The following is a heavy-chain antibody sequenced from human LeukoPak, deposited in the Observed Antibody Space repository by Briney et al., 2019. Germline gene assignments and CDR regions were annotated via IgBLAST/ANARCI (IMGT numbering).Heavy chain of an antibody. J-gene: IGHJ4*02. V-gene: IGHV3-7*04. D-gene: IGHD6-19*01. CDR1: GFTLSNYW. CDR2: INQDGSKI. Sequence: GGSLRLSCAASGFTLSNYWMAWVRQAPGKGLEWVANINQDGSKIYYADSMAGRFTISRDTAKNSLYLQMNSLRVEDTAVYYCARAWAGSASYWGQGTLVTVPS. CDR3: ARAWAGSASY.